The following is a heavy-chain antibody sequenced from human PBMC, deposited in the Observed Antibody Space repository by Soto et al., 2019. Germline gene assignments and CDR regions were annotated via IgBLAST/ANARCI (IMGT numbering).Heavy chain of an antibody. J-gene: IGHJ5*02. D-gene: IGHD4-17*01. Sequence: GGSLRLSCAASGFTVSSDYMSWVRQAPGKGPEWVSVIYTGGSTYYADSVKGRFTFSRDNSKNTLYLQMNSLRAEDTAVYYCARAYGGNPALFDPWGQGTLVTVSS. CDR2: IYTGGST. CDR1: GFTVSSDY. V-gene: IGHV3-53*01. CDR3: ARAYGGNPALFDP.